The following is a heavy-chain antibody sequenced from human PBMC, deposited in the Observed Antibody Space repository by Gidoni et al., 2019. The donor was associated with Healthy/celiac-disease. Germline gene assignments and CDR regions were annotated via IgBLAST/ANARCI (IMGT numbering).Heavy chain of an antibody. D-gene: IGHD2-2*01. Sequence: QLQLQESGPGLVKPSETLSLTCTVSGASISRSSYYWGWFRQPPGKGLEWIGSIYYSGSTYYNPSLKSRVTIAVDTSKNQLSLKLSSVTAADTAVYYCARPPEDCSSTSCTYYFDYWGQGTLVTVSS. V-gene: IGHV4-39*01. J-gene: IGHJ4*02. CDR1: GASISRSSYY. CDR2: IYYSGST. CDR3: ARPPEDCSSTSCTYYFDY.